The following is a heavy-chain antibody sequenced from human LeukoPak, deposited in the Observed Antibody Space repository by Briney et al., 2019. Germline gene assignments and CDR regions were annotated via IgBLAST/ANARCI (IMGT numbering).Heavy chain of an antibody. CDR1: GYTFTGYY. CDR3: ARADSSSWAGGYYYYYYYMDV. CDR2: INPSGGST. Sequence: WASVKVSCKASGYTFTGYYMHWVRQAPGQGLEWMGIINPSGGSTSYAQKFQGRVTMTRDMSTSTVYMELSSLRSEDTAVYYCARADSSSWAGGYYYYYYYMDVWGKGTTVTVSS. D-gene: IGHD6-13*01. V-gene: IGHV1-46*01. J-gene: IGHJ6*03.